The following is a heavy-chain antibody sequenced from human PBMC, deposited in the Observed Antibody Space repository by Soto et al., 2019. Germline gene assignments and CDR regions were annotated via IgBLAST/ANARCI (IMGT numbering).Heavy chain of an antibody. CDR3: ARDGMDV. CDR1: GFTFSSYA. J-gene: IGHJ6*02. Sequence: GGSLRFSCAASGFTFSSYAMHWVRQAPGKGLEWVAVISYDGSNKYYADSVKGRFTISRDNSKNTLYLQMNSLRAEDTAVYYCARDGMDVWGQGTTVTVSS. CDR2: ISYDGSNK. V-gene: IGHV3-30-3*01.